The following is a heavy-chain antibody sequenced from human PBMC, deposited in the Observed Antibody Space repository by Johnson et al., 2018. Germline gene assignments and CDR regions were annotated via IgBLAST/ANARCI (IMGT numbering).Heavy chain of an antibody. J-gene: IGHJ4*02. D-gene: IGHD3-16*01. CDR1: GFTFDSYW. CDR3: ARDRIPASLGEYLDS. Sequence: VQLVQSGGAFVQPGGSXRLSCAVSGFTFDSYWMNWVRQAPGKGLEWVANINQDGSEKYYVESVKGRFTISRDNAKNSLHLQRKSLRAEDTALYYCARDRIPASLGEYLDSWGQGTLVTVSS. V-gene: IGHV3-7*01. CDR2: INQDGSEK.